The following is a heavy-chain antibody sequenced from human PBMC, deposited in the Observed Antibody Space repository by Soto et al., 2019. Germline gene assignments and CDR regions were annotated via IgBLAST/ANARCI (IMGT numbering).Heavy chain of an antibody. CDR1: GFTFNNYD. CDR3: ASRSSGWYFDY. CDR2: ISYDGNNE. V-gene: IGHV3-30*03. Sequence: PGGSLRLSCAASGFTFNNYDMDWVRQAPGQGLEWVALISYDGNNEYCADSVRGRFTISRDNSKNTLYLQMNSLRAEDTAVYYCASRSSGWYFDYWGQGTLVTVSS. J-gene: IGHJ4*02. D-gene: IGHD6-19*01.